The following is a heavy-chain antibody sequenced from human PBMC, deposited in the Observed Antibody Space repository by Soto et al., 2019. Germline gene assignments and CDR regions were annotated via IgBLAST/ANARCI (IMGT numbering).Heavy chain of an antibody. V-gene: IGHV3-30-3*01. D-gene: IGHD2-21*01. CDR1: AFTFSDYA. J-gene: IGHJ2*01. CDR2: ISYDGSGT. CDR3: SRAARIVPVWYCDL. Sequence: QVQLVESGGGVVQPGRALRLSCVGSAFTFSDYAIHWVRQAPGKGLDWVAAISYDGSGTYYADSVKGRFTISRVNSQNTMYLQMNNVIVEDPDMYYCSRAARIVPVWYCDLWGRGTLVTVSS.